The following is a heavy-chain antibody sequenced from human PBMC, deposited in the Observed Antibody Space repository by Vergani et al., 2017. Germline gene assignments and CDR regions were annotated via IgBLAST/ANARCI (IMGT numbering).Heavy chain of an antibody. CDR1: GFTFDDYA. Sequence: EVQLVESGGGLVQPGGSLRLSCAASGFTFDDYAMHWVRQAPGKGLEGVSGISWNSGSIGYADSVKGRFTISRDNAKNSLYLQMNSLRAEDTALYYCAKDQVEGNVLRFLEWLLHNFDYWGQGTLVTVSS. CDR2: ISWNSGSI. J-gene: IGHJ4*02. D-gene: IGHD3-3*01. CDR3: AKDQVEGNVLRFLEWLLHNFDY. V-gene: IGHV3-9*01.